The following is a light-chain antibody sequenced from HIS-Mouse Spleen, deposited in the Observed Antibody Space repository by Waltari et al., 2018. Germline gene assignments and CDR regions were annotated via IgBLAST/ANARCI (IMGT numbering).Light chain of an antibody. CDR3: NSRDSSGNHWV. Sequence: SSELTQDPAVSVALGQTVRITCQGDSLRSYYARWYQQKPGQAPVLVIYGKNNRPSVIPDRFSGSSSGNTASLTITGAQAEDEADYYCNSRDSSGNHWVFGGGTKLTVL. CDR1: SLRSYY. J-gene: IGLJ3*02. V-gene: IGLV3-19*01. CDR2: GKN.